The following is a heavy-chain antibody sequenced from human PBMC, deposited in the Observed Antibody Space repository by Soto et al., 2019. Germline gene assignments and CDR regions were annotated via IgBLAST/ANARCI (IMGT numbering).Heavy chain of an antibody. V-gene: IGHV3-11*01. D-gene: IGHD2-2*01. Sequence: GGSLRLSCAASGFTFSDYYMSWIRQAPGKGLEWVSYISSSGSTIYYANSVKGRFTISRDNAKNSLYLQLNSLRAEDTAVYYCARDRQRDVVVPAAMFGYWGQGTLVTVSS. CDR3: ARDRQRDVVVPAAMFGY. CDR1: GFTFSDYY. J-gene: IGHJ4*02. CDR2: ISSSGSTI.